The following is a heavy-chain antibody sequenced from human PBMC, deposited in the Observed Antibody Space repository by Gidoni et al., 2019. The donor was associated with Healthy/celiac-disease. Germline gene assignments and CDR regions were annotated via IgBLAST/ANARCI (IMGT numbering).Heavy chain of an antibody. V-gene: IGHV3-23*01. D-gene: IGHD1-26*01. J-gene: IGHJ4*02. CDR2: ISGSGGST. CDR3: VDSAGGELLEVY. Sequence: EVQLLESGGGLVQPGGSVRLSCAASRFTFSSDSMRWVRQVPGKGLEWFSAISGSGGSTYYADSVKGRFTISRDNSKNTLYLQMNSLRAEDTAVYYCVDSAGGELLEVYWGQGTLVTVSS. CDR1: RFTFSSDS.